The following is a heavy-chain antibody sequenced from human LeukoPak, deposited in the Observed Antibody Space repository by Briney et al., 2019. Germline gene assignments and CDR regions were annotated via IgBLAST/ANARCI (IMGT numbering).Heavy chain of an antibody. V-gene: IGHV1-2*02. CDR1: GYTFTGYY. J-gene: IGHJ4*02. Sequence: ASVKVSCKASGYTFTGYYVHWVRQAPGQGLEWMGWINPYSGDTNYQGRVTMTRDTSISTAYMELSSLKSDDTAVYYCARVAMSGIGSDDFWGQGTLVTASS. D-gene: IGHD1-26*01. CDR2: INPYSGDT. CDR3: ARVAMSGIGSDDF.